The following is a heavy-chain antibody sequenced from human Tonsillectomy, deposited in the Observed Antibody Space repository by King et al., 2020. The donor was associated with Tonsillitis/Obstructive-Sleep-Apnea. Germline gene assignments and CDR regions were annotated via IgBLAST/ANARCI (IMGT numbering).Heavy chain of an antibody. CDR2: IWYDGTNK. CDR3: ARSIATAGTSFWGGVEY. D-gene: IGHD6-13*01. CDR1: GFTFSSYG. Sequence: VQLVESGGGVVQPGRSLRLSCAASGFTFSSYGMHWVRQAPGKGLEWVAVIWYDGTNKYYADSVKGRFTISRDNSKNTLYLQMNSLRAEDTAVYYCARSIATAGTSFWGGVEYWGQGTLVTVSS. J-gene: IGHJ4*02. V-gene: IGHV3-33*01.